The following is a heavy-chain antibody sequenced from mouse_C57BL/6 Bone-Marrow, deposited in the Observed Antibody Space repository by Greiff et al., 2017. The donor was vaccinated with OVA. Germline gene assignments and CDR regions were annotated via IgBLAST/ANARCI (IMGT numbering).Heavy chain of an antibody. CDR2: IDPEDGEP. D-gene: IGHD2-4*01. CDR3: ARDDYDPWFAY. Sequence: VQLQQSGAELVKPGASVKLSCTASGFNIKDYYMHWVKQRTEQGLEWIGRIDPEDGEPKSAQNFQGKATITADTSSNTAYLQLSVLTSEDTAVYYCARDDYDPWFAYWGQGTLVTVSA. V-gene: IGHV14-2*01. J-gene: IGHJ3*01. CDR1: GFNIKDYY.